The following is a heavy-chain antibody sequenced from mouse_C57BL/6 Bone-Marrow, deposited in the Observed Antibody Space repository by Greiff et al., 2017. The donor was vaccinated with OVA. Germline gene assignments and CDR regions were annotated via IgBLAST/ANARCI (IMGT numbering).Heavy chain of an antibody. J-gene: IGHJ1*03. CDR1: GYTFTNYW. V-gene: IGHV1-63*01. CDR3: AREYWYFDV. CDR2: IYPGGGYT. Sequence: VQLVESGAELVRPGTSVKMSCKASGYTFTNYWIGWAKQRPGHGLEWIGDIYPGGGYTNYNEKFKGKATLTADKSSSTAYMQFSSLTSEDSAICYCAREYWYFDVWGTGTTVTVSS.